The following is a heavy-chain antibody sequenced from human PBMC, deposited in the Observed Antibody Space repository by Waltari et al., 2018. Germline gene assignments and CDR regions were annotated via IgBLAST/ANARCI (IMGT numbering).Heavy chain of an antibody. Sequence: QLQLQESGPGLVKPSETLSLTCTVSGGSISSSSYYWGWIRQPPGKGLEWIGSIYYSGSTDYNPSLKSRVTISVDTSKSQFSLKLSSVTAADTAVYYCANWVGATGYFDYWGQGTLVTVSS. V-gene: IGHV4-39*01. D-gene: IGHD1-26*01. J-gene: IGHJ4*02. CDR2: IYYSGST. CDR3: ANWVGATGYFDY. CDR1: GGSISSSSYY.